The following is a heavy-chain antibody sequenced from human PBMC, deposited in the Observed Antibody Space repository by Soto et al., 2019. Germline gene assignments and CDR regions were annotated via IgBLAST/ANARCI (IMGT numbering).Heavy chain of an antibody. J-gene: IGHJ5*02. CDR3: ARFGAAAAWGWFDP. D-gene: IGHD6-13*01. Sequence: GGSLRLSCAASGFTVSSNYMSWVRQAPGKGLEWVSVIYSGGSTYYADSVKGRFTISRDNSKNTLYLQMNSLRAEDTAVYYCARFGAAAAWGWFDPWGQGTLVTVSS. CDR2: IYSGGST. CDR1: GFTVSSNY. V-gene: IGHV3-53*01.